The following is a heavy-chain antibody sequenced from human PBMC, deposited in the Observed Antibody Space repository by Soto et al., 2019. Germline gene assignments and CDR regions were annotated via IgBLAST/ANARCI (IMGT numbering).Heavy chain of an antibody. J-gene: IGHJ6*03. Sequence: SETLSLTCAVYGGSFSGYYWSWIRQPPGKGLEWIGEINHSGSTNYNPSLKSRVTISVDTSKNQFSLKLSSVTAADTAVYYCARGLVNLWFGVAGYYMDVWGKGTTVTVSS. CDR1: GGSFSGYY. CDR3: ARGLVNLWFGVAGYYMDV. D-gene: IGHD3-10*01. V-gene: IGHV4-34*01. CDR2: INHSGST.